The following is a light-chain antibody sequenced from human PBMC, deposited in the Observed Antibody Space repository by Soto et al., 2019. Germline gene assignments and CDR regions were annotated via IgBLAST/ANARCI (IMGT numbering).Light chain of an antibody. CDR1: QSISSY. CDR3: QQSYSTPH. Sequence: DIQMTQSPSSLSASVGDRVTITCRASQSISSYLTWYQQKPGKAPKLLIYAASSLQSGVPSRFSGSGSGTDFTLTISSLQLEDFATYYCQQSYSTPHFGPGTKVDIK. CDR2: AAS. J-gene: IGKJ3*01. V-gene: IGKV1-39*01.